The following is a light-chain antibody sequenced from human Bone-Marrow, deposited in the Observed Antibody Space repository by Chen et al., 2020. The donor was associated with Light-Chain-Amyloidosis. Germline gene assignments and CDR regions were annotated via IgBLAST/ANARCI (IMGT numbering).Light chain of an antibody. Sequence: EILLTQSPGTLSLSPGERVTLSCRASQSISKNYVAWYQQRRGQAPRFLIYGASNRDTGIPDRFSGSGSGTDFTLTISELEREDFAVYYCQQYGTSPDYTFGQGTRLEIK. CDR2: GAS. J-gene: IGKJ2*01. V-gene: IGKV3-20*01. CDR3: QQYGTSPDYT. CDR1: QSISKNY.